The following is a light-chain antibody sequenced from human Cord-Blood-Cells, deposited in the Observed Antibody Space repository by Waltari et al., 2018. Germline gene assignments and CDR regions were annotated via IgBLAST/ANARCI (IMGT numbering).Light chain of an antibody. Sequence: SYALTQPPSVSVSPGQTARLTCPGDAWPKHYASWYQQKPGQAPVLVIYKDSERPSGIPERFSGSSSGTTVTLTISGVQAEDEADYYCQSADSSGTYVVFGGGTKLTVL. V-gene: IGLV3-25*02. CDR1: AWPKHY. J-gene: IGLJ2*01. CDR3: QSADSSGTYVV. CDR2: KDS.